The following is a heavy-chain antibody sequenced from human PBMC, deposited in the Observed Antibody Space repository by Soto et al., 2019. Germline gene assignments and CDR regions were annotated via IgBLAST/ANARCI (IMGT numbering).Heavy chain of an antibody. CDR2: INPSGGST. V-gene: IGHV1-46*01. J-gene: IGHJ3*02. CDR1: GYTFTSYY. D-gene: IGHD3-3*01. Sequence: GASVKVSCKASGYTFTSYYMHWVRQAPGQGLEWMGIINPSGGSTSYAQKFQGRVTMTRDTSTSTVYMELSSLRSEDTAVYYCARVTIFGVGPNDAFDIWGQGTMVTVSS. CDR3: ARVTIFGVGPNDAFDI.